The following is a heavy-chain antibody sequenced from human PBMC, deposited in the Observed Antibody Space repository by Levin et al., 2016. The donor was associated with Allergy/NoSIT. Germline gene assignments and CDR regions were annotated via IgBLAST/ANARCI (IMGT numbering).Heavy chain of an antibody. CDR2: ISSSGSTI. Sequence: WIRQPPGKGLEWVSYISSSGSTIYYADSVEGRFTISRDNAKNSLYLQMNSLRAEDTAVYYCARDSSSAINWFDPWGQGTLVTVSS. J-gene: IGHJ5*02. V-gene: IGHV3-11*01. D-gene: IGHD6-6*01. CDR3: ARDSSSAINWFDP.